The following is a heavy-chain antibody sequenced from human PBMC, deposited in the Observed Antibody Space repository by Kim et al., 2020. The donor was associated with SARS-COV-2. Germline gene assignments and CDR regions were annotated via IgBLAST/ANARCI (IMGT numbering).Heavy chain of an antibody. Sequence: GGSLGLSCAASGLTVSNNYMSWVRQVPGKGLEWVSFIYSDSTTYYADSVKGRFTISRDISKNTLYLQMNSLRAEDTAVYYCARAPSYGDYGFDFWGQGTLVTVSS. CDR3: ARAPSYGDYGFDF. V-gene: IGHV3-53*01. CDR1: GLTVSNNY. D-gene: IGHD4-17*01. J-gene: IGHJ4*02. CDR2: IYSDSTT.